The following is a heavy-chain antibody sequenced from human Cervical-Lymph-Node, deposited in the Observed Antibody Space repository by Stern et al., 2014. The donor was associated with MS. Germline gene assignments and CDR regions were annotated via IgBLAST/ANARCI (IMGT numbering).Heavy chain of an antibody. CDR2: IYYSGSA. Sequence: VQLVESGPGLLKPSETLSLTCTVSGDSIRRYFWTWIRQPPGRPLEWIGYIYYSGSANYNPSLKRRVSMSVDPPKQQFSLTMTSVTAADTAVYYCARKADWGDYFDYWGQGTLVTVSS. D-gene: IGHD7-27*01. CDR1: GDSIRRYF. J-gene: IGHJ4*02. CDR3: ARKADWGDYFDY. V-gene: IGHV4-59*08.